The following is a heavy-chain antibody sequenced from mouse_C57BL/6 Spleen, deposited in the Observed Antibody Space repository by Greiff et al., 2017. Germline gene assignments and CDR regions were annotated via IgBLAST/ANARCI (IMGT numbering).Heavy chain of an antibody. Sequence: VMLVESGAELVRPGTSVKMSCKASGYTFTNYWIGWAKQRPGHGLEWIGDIYPGGGYTNYNEKFKGKATLTADKSSSTAYMQFSSLTSEDSAIYYCARGDSSGYGAWFAYWGQGTLVTVSA. CDR3: ARGDSSGYGAWFAY. CDR1: GYTFTNYW. V-gene: IGHV1-63*01. J-gene: IGHJ3*01. D-gene: IGHD3-2*02. CDR2: IYPGGGYT.